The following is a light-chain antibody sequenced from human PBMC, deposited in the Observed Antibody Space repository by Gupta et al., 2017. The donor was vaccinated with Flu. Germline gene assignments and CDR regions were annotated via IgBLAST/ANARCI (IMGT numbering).Light chain of an antibody. Sequence: TLTCGLRSGSVSTAYYPSWYQQTPGQAPRTLIYSTNTRSSGVPDRFSGSVLGNKAALTITGAQADDESHYYCALYMGSGFWVFGGGTKLTVL. CDR2: STN. CDR3: ALYMGSGFWV. V-gene: IGLV8-61*01. J-gene: IGLJ3*02. CDR1: SGSVSTAYY.